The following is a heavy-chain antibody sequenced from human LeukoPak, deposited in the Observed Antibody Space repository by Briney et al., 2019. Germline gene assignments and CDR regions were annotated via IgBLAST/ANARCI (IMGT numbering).Heavy chain of an antibody. V-gene: IGHV4-59*01. Sequence: SETLSLTCSVSGGSISSYYWSWIRQPPGKGLEWIGYIYYSGNINYNPSLKSRVTISADTSKNQLSLKLSSVTAADTAVYYCARAKWELSPFDSWGQGTLVTVSS. CDR3: ARAKWELSPFDS. J-gene: IGHJ4*02. D-gene: IGHD1-26*01. CDR1: GGSISSYY. CDR2: IYYSGNI.